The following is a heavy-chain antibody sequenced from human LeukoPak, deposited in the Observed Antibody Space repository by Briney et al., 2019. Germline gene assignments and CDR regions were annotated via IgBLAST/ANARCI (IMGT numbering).Heavy chain of an antibody. CDR3: ARVEGYSSSWYWFDP. CDR2: IIPIFGTA. V-gene: IGHV1-69*05. CDR1: GGTFSSYA. D-gene: IGHD6-13*01. Sequence: SVKVSCKASGGTFSSYAISWLRQAPGQGLEWMGGIIPIFGTANYAQKFQGRVTITTDESTSTAYMELSSLRSEDTAVYYCARVEGYSSSWYWFDPWGQGTLVTVSS. J-gene: IGHJ5*02.